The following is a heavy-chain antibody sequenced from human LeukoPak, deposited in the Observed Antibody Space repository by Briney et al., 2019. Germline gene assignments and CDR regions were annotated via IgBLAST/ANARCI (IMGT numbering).Heavy chain of an antibody. D-gene: IGHD3-16*01. V-gene: IGHV4-61*02. Sequence: PSETLSLTCTVSGGSISTGSYYWRWIRQPAGKGLEWIGRIYTSGATSYNPSLKSRVTISVDTSKNQFSLKLSSVTAADTAVYYCARLSVAYNVWDYWGQGTLVTVSS. CDR2: IYTSGAT. CDR3: ARLSVAYNVWDY. CDR1: GGSISTGSYY. J-gene: IGHJ4*02.